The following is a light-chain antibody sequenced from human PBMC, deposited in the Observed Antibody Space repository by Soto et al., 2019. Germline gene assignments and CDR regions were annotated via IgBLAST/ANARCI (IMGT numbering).Light chain of an antibody. CDR1: QSISNW. J-gene: IGKJ1*01. V-gene: IGKV1-5*03. Sequence: DIQMIQSPSTLSASVGDRVTITCRASQSISNWLAWFQQKPGKAPKLLIYKASNLESGVPSTFSGSASGTEFTLTISSLQPDDFATYYCQHYYDYSWTFGQGTKVEIK. CDR3: QHYYDYSWT. CDR2: KAS.